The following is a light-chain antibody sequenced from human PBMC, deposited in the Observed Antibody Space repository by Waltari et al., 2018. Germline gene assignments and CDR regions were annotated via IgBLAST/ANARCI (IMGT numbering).Light chain of an antibody. CDR3: QHYVSLPAT. Sequence: EIVLTQSPGTLSLSPGERATLSCRASQSVGRSLARYQQKPGQAPRLLIYDTSSRATGIPDRFSGSGSGTDFSLTISRLEPEDFAVYYCQHYVSLPATFGQGTKVEIK. CDR2: DTS. V-gene: IGKV3-20*01. J-gene: IGKJ1*01. CDR1: QSVGRS.